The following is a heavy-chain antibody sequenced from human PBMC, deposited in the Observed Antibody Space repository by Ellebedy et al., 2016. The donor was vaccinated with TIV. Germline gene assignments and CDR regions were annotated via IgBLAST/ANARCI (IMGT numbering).Heavy chain of an antibody. CDR2: LHPNSGGT. J-gene: IGHJ4*02. V-gene: IGHV1-2*04. D-gene: IGHD6-6*01. CDR1: GYTFTGYY. Sequence: ASVKVSCKASGYTFTGYYMHWVRQAPGQGLEWMGWLHPNSGGTNYAQKFQGWVTMTRDTSISTVYMEVSSLRSDDTAVYYCAAFPYLKSSSAYWGQGALVTVSS. CDR3: AAFPYLKSSSAY.